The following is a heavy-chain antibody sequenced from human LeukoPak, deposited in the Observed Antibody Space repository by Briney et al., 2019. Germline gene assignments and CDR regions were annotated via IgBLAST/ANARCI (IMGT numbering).Heavy chain of an antibody. V-gene: IGHV3-23*01. J-gene: IGHJ4*02. D-gene: IGHD2-21*01. CDR3: AKNRALHEIDY. Sequence: AGGSLRLSCAASGFAFSTYAMSWFRQAPGKGLEWVSGISGSGGSTYYADSVKGRFTISRDNSKNTLYLQMNSLIAGDTAIYYCAKNRALHEIDYWGQGTLVTVSS. CDR1: GFAFSTYA. CDR2: ISGSGGST.